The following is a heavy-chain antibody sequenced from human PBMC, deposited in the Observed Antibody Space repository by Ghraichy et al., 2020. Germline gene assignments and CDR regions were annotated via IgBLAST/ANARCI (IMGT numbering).Heavy chain of an antibody. CDR2: IKQDGSEK. CDR1: GFTFSSYW. D-gene: IGHD3-3*01. Sequence: GGSLRLSCAASGFTFSSYWMSWVRQAPGKGLEWVANIKQDGSEKYYVDSVKGRFTISRDNAKNSLYLQMNSLRAEDTAVYYCARDLYYDFWSGYYKYYYYGMDVWGQGTTVTVSS. CDR3: ARDLYYDFWSGYYKYYYYGMDV. V-gene: IGHV3-7*03. J-gene: IGHJ6*02.